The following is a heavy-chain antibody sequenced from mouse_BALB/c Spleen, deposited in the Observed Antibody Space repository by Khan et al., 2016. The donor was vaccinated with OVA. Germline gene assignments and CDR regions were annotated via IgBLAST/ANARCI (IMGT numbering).Heavy chain of an antibody. CDR3: ARDGSRYNYAMDY. D-gene: IGHD2-3*01. CDR1: GYSITSDYA. V-gene: IGHV3-2*02. CDR2: INYSGST. Sequence: VQLKESGPGLVNPSQSLSLTCTVTGYSITSDYAWNWIRQFPGNKLEWMGYINYSGSTTYNPALKSRISITRDTSKNQFFLQLNSVTTEDTATYYCARDGSRYNYAMDYWGQGTLVTVSS. J-gene: IGHJ4*01.